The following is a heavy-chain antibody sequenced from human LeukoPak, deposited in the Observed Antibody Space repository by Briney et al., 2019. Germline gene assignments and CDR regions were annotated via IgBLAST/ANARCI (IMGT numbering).Heavy chain of an antibody. CDR2: IYYSGTT. D-gene: IGHD5-12*01. CDR3: ARGVAGYGPYDY. V-gene: IGHV4-59*01. CDR1: SGSLSNYN. Sequence: PSETLSLTCTVSSGSLSNYNWSWIRQPPGKGLEWIGYIYYSGTTNYNPSLKCRVTISIDTSKTQFSLKVNSVTAADTAVYFCARGVAGYGPYDYWGQGTLVTVSS. J-gene: IGHJ4*02.